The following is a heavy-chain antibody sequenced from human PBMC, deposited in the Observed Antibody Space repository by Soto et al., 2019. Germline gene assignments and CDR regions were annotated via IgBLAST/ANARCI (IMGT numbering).Heavy chain of an antibody. CDR2: IYYSGST. D-gene: IGHD6-13*01. Sequence: SGTXSLTCTFSGVSIISSGYYGCWMRQPPGRGLEWIGSIYYSGSTYYNPSLKSRVTISLDTSKNQFSLKLSSVTAADTAVYYCARLPSFYSRQSASYGMDVWGQGTTVTVSS. CDR3: ARLPSFYSRQSASYGMDV. V-gene: IGHV4-39*01. CDR1: GVSIISSGYY. J-gene: IGHJ6*02.